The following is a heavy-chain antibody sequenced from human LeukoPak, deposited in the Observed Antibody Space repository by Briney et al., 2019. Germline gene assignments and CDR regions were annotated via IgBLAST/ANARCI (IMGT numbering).Heavy chain of an antibody. V-gene: IGHV4-59*01. CDR1: GGSISSYY. D-gene: IGHD1-26*01. CDR3: ARSFLGDWYFDL. CDR2: IYYSGST. J-gene: IGHJ2*01. Sequence: SETLSLTCTVSGGSISSYYWSWIRQPPGKGLEWIGCIYYSGSTNYNPSLTSRVTVSVDTSKDQFSLKLSSLTAADTAVYYCARSFLGDWYFDLWGRGTLVTVSS.